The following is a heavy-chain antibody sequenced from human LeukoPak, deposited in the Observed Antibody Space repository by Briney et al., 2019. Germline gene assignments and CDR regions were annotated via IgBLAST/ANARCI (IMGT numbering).Heavy chain of an antibody. V-gene: IGHV3-73*01. D-gene: IGHD3-22*01. J-gene: IGHJ4*02. CDR1: GFTFSGSA. CDR2: IRSKANSYAT. Sequence: PGGSLRLSCAASGFTFSGSAMHWVRQASGKGLEWVGRIRSKANSYATAYAASVKGRFTISSDNSKNTAYLQMNSLKTEDTAVYYCTRRDYYDSSGYYDYWGQGTLVTVSS. CDR3: TRRDYYDSSGYYDY.